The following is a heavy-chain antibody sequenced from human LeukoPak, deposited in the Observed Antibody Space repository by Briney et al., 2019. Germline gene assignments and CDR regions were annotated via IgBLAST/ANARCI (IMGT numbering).Heavy chain of an antibody. CDR2: INPNSGDT. CDR3: AAVFGSGYYYYFDY. Sequence: ASVKVSCKASGYTFTGYYMHWVRQAPGQGLEWMGWINPNSGDTNYAQKFQGRVTITRDMSTSTAYMELSSLRSEDTAVYYCAAVFGSGYYYYFDYWGQGTLVTVSS. J-gene: IGHJ4*02. V-gene: IGHV1-2*02. CDR1: GYTFTGYY. D-gene: IGHD3-22*01.